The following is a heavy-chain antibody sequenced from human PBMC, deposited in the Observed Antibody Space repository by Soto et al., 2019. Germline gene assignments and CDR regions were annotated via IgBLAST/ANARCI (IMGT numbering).Heavy chain of an antibody. CDR2: INHSGST. D-gene: IGHD5-12*01. CDR1: GGSFSGYY. V-gene: IGHV4-34*01. CDR3: ARVDPRGSYSGYDLGPWWFDP. J-gene: IGHJ5*02. Sequence: SETLSLTCAVYGGSFSGYYWSWIRQPPGKGLEWIGEINHSGSTNYNPSLKSRVTISVDTSKNQFSLKLSSVTAADTAVYYCARVDPRGSYSGYDLGPWWFDPWGQGTLVTVSS.